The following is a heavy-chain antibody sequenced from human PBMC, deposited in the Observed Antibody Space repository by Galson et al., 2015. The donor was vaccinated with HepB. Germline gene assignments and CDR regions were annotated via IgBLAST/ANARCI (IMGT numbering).Heavy chain of an antibody. CDR1: GDSVSSNSAA. V-gene: IGHV6-1*01. J-gene: IGHJ4*02. CDR3: ARAPEYFSSSGFDY. D-gene: IGHD6-6*01. Sequence: WAISGDSVSSNSAAWNWIRQSPSRGLEWLGRTYYRSKWYNDYAVSVKSPITITPDTSKNHFSLQLHSVTPEDTAVYYCARAPEYFSSSGFDYWGQGTLVTVSS. CDR2: TYYRSKWYN.